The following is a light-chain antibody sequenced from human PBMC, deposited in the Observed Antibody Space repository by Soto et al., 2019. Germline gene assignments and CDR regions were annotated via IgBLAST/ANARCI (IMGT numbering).Light chain of an antibody. Sequence: QSELTQPASVSGSPGQSITISCVGTSSVIGDYNYVSWYQQHPGKVPKVIIYDVSNRPSGVSYRFSATKSGNTASLTISGLQAEDEADYYCCSYTRSGTLIFGTGTKVTVL. J-gene: IGLJ1*01. CDR2: DVS. V-gene: IGLV2-14*01. CDR1: SSVIGDYNY. CDR3: CSYTRSGTLI.